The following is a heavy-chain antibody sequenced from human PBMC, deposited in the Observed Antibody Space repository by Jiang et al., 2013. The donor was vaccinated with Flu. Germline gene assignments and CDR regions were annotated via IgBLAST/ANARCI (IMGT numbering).Heavy chain of an antibody. CDR1: GGSFSGYY. V-gene: IGHV4-34*01. J-gene: IGHJ6*02. CDR2: INHSGST. D-gene: IGHD6-19*01. CDR3: ARGRQVGGWTVVPRYGMDV. Sequence: LLKPSETLSLTCAVYGGSFSGYYWSWIRQPPGKGLEWIGEINHSGSTNYNPSLKSRVTISVDTSKNQFSLKLSSVTAADTAVYYCARGRQVGGWTVVPRYGMDVWGQGTTVTVSS.